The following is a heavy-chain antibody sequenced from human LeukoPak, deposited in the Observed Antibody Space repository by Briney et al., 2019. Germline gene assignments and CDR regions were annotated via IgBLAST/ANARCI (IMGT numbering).Heavy chain of an antibody. Sequence: ASVKVSCKASGYTFTSYGNSWVRQPPGQGLEWMGWGSAYNGNSNYAQKLQRRVTMPTDTSTSTAYMELSSLRSDDTAVYYCAKELYSYGRLYYYYYYMDVWGKGTTVTVSS. J-gene: IGHJ6*03. CDR3: AKELYSYGRLYYYYYYMDV. CDR2: GSAYNGNS. CDR1: GYTFTSYG. D-gene: IGHD5-18*01. V-gene: IGHV1-18*01.